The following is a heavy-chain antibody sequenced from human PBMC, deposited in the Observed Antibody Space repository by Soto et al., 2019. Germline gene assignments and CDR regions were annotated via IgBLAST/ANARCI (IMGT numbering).Heavy chain of an antibody. V-gene: IGHV4-59*01. CDR2: IYYSGST. Sequence: SDTLSLTFTVSGGSFSNYYWSWIRQPPGKGLEWILYIYYSGSTNYNHSLKSRVTISVDTSKNQFSLKLSSVTAADTAVYYCARVRFLGTATMLVHXWGQGTLVTVSX. J-gene: IGHJ5*02. CDR1: GGSFSNYY. D-gene: IGHD2-21*02. CDR3: ARVRFLGTATMLVHX.